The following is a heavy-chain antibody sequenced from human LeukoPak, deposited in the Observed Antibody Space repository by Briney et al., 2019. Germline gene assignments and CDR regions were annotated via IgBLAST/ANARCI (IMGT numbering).Heavy chain of an antibody. CDR3: AREVDTAMVWRGDY. CDR1: GFTFSDYY. D-gene: IGHD5-18*01. V-gene: IGHV3-11*01. CDR2: ISSSGSTI. Sequence: PGGSLRLSCAASGFTFSDYYMSWLRQAPGKGLEWVSYISSSGSTIYYADSVKGRFTISRDNAKNSLYLQMNSLRAEDTAVYYCAREVDTAMVWRGDYWGQGTLVTVSS. J-gene: IGHJ4*02.